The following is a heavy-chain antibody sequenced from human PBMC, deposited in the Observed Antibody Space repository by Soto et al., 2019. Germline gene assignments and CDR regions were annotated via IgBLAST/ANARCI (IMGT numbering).Heavy chain of an antibody. V-gene: IGHV4-59*01. Sequence: PSETLSLTCSVSGGSIIRYYWSWMRQPPGKGLEWIGYIYYSGSTNYNPSLKSRVTISVDTSKNQFSLKLSSVTAADTAVYYCARHSGVPAAAIPGGDAFDIWGQGTMVTVSS. CDR1: GGSIIRYY. D-gene: IGHD2-2*01. CDR3: ARHSGVPAAAIPGGDAFDI. CDR2: IYYSGST. J-gene: IGHJ3*02.